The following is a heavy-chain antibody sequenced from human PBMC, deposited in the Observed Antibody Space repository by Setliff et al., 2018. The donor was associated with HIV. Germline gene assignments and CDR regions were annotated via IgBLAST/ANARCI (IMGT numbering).Heavy chain of an antibody. Sequence: KTSETLSLTCTVSGGSISSHYWSWIRQPPGKGLEWIGSIYYSGSTNYSPSLKSRVTISIDTSTKQVSLKVNSVTAADTALYYCAGGGTNWFDPWGQGTLVTVSS. CDR3: AGGGTNWFDP. D-gene: IGHD5-12*01. V-gene: IGHV4-59*11. CDR1: GGSISSHY. CDR2: IYYSGST. J-gene: IGHJ5*02.